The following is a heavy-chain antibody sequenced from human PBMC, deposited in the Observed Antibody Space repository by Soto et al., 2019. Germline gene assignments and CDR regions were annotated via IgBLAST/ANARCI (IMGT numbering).Heavy chain of an antibody. Sequence: SVKVSCKASGGTFSSYAISWVRQAPGQGLEWMGGIIPIFGTANYAQKFQGRVTITADESTSTAYMELSSLRSEDTAVYYCARVPPKDYYGSGSEYFDYWGQGTLVTVSS. V-gene: IGHV1-69*13. CDR3: ARVPPKDYYGSGSEYFDY. J-gene: IGHJ4*02. CDR2: IIPIFGTA. D-gene: IGHD3-10*01. CDR1: GGTFSSYA.